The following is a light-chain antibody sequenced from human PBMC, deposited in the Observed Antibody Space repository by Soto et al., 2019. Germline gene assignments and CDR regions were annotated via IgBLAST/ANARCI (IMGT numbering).Light chain of an antibody. CDR3: QQSHSTPWT. J-gene: IGKJ1*01. Sequence: DIQMTQSPSSLSASVGDRVTITCRASQTITTYLNWYQQKPGKAPKLLIYGASSLQSGVPSSFTGSGTGTDFTLTISSLQPDDFATYHCQQSHSTPWTFGQGTKVEIK. CDR2: GAS. CDR1: QTITTY. V-gene: IGKV1-39*01.